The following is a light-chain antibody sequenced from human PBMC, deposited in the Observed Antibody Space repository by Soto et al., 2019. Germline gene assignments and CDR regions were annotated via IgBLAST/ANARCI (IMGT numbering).Light chain of an antibody. J-gene: IGLJ2*01. V-gene: IGLV2-8*01. Sequence: QSALTQPPSASGSPGQSVTISCTGAASNVGGYNYVSWYQQHPGKAPKLIISISRERPSGVPDRFSGSKSGNTASLTVSGLQAEDEAEYYCSSYAGSNNVIFGGGTKLTVL. CDR1: ASNVGGYNY. CDR3: SSYAGSNNVI. CDR2: ISR.